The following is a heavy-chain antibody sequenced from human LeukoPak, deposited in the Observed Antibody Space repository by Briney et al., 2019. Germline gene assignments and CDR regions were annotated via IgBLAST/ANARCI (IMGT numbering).Heavy chain of an antibody. V-gene: IGHV3-23*01. J-gene: IGHJ6*03. D-gene: IGHD2-2*01. CDR2: ISGSGGST. Sequence: PGGTVRLPCAACGFIFSSYGMSWVRQAPGKGLEGVSAISGSGGSTYYADSVKGRLTIPRDNSKNTLYLRMNSLRAEDTAVYYCAKSELVVPDYYYYYYMDVWGKGTTVTISS. CDR1: GFIFSSYG. CDR3: AKSELVVPDYYYYYYMDV.